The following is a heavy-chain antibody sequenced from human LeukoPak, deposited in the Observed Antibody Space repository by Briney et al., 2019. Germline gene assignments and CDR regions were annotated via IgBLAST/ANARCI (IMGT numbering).Heavy chain of an antibody. J-gene: IGHJ4*02. CDR2: IIPIFGIA. CDR1: GGTFSSYA. CDR3: ARDQEYSGSPAPFDY. V-gene: IGHV1-69*04. Sequence: ASVKVSCQASGGTFSSYAISWVRQAPGQGFEWMGRIIPIFGIANYAQKFQGRVTITADKSTSTAYMELSSLRSEDTAVYYCARDQEYSGSPAPFDYWGQGTLVTVSS. D-gene: IGHD1-26*01.